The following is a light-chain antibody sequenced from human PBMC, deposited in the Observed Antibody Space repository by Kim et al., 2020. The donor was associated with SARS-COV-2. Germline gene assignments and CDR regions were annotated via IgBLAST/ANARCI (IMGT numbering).Light chain of an antibody. CDR3: QAWDSSTYV. V-gene: IGLV3-1*01. Sequence: VSPGQTASIACSGDELGDKDVCWYQQKPGQSPVLVIYQRTKRPSGIPERFSGSNSGNTATLTISGTQAMDEADYYCQAWDSSTYVFGAGTQLTVL. CDR1: ELGDKD. CDR2: QRT. J-gene: IGLJ7*01.